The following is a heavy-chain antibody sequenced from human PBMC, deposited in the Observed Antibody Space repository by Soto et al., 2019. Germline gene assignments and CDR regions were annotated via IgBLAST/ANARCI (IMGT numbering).Heavy chain of an antibody. CDR3: ARWGEPAVKAFDI. CDR2: IHYTGSS. V-gene: IGHV4-59*02. CDR1: GASVSDYY. D-gene: IGHD2-21*01. Sequence: SETLSLTCTVSGASVSDYYWNWIRQPPGKVLEWIGYIHYTGSSNYNPSPKSRVTMSVDTSKNQFSLWMTSVTAADTAVYYCARWGEPAVKAFDIWGQGTMVTVSS. J-gene: IGHJ3*02.